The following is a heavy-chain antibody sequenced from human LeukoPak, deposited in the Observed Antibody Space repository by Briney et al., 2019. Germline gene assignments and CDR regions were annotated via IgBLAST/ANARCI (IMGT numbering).Heavy chain of an antibody. Sequence: GGSLRLSCAASGFTVSSNYMSWVRQAPGKGLEWVSVIYSGGSTYYADSVKGRFTISSHNSKNTLYLQMNSLRAEDTAVYYCARERPYSSSFGDWGQGTLVTVSS. J-gene: IGHJ4*02. CDR2: IYSGGST. CDR3: ARERPYSSSFGD. V-gene: IGHV3-53*04. CDR1: GFTVSSNY. D-gene: IGHD6-6*01.